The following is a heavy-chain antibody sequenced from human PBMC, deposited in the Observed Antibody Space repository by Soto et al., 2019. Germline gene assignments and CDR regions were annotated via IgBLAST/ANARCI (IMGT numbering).Heavy chain of an antibody. J-gene: IGHJ6*02. CDR1: GFTFSSFG. D-gene: IGHD4-4*01. CDR2: IRSSSSNI. CDR3: ARDRSDYSNDVSYSDGMDV. V-gene: IGHV3-48*01. Sequence: GGSLRLSCAASGFTFSSFGMNWVRQAPGKGLEWISYIRSSSSNIYYADFVKGRFTISRDNGKNTLYLQMNSLRAEDTAVYYCARDRSDYSNDVSYSDGMDVWGQGTTVTVSS.